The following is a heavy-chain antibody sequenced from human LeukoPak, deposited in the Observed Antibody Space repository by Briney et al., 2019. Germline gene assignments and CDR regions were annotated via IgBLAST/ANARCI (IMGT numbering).Heavy chain of an antibody. Sequence: SETLSLTCTVSSDSMSIYYFNWIRQSPGQGLEWIGYVYSGVATAYNPSLKGRVTISLDKSRKQMSLKLTSVTAADTAVYYRARTAYCGGGACSSYYFDSWGQGTLVTVSS. V-gene: IGHV4-59*01. CDR1: SDSMSIYY. J-gene: IGHJ4*02. CDR3: ARTAYCGGGACSSYYFDS. CDR2: VYSGVAT. D-gene: IGHD2-21*01.